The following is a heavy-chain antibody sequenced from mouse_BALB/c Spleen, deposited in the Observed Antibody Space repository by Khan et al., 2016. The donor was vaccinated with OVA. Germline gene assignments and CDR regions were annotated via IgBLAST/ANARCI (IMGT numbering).Heavy chain of an antibody. CDR1: GYTFTNYW. V-gene: IGHV1-63*02. J-gene: IGHJ1*01. Sequence: QVQLQQSGGEVVRPGTSVEISCKASGYTFTNYWLGWLRQRPGHGLEWIGDIYPGGYFTNYNEHFKGKATLTVDTSSSTADMQLSNLTSEDSAVYFCARWATWYCDVWGAGTTVTVSS. D-gene: IGHD3-1*01. CDR3: ARWATWYCDV. CDR2: IYPGGYFT.